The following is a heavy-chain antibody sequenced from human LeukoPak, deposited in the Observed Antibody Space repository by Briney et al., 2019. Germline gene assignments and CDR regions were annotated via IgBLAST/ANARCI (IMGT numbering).Heavy chain of an antibody. V-gene: IGHV4-34*01. CDR2: ITHSGRS. D-gene: IGHD3-10*01. Sequence: PSAPLSLSCAVYGGSFSGYYWNWFRQPPGKGLEWIGEITHSGRSTCDPSLRSRVSISVDTSKNQFSLKLTSGTVADTAVYYCARARSRRFGELSTPWYIDYWGHGILVTVSS. CDR3: ARARSRRFGELSTPWYIDY. CDR1: GGSFSGYY. J-gene: IGHJ4*01.